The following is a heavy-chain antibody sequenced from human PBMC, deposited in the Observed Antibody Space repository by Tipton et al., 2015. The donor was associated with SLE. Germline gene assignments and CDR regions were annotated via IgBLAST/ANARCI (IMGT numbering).Heavy chain of an antibody. CDR2: IYHSGST. D-gene: IGHD3-3*01. V-gene: IGHV4-30-2*01. CDR1: GGSISSGGYS. CDR3: ARGGNTIFGVVISWFDP. Sequence: TLSLTCAVSGGSISSGGYSWSWIRQPPGKGLEWIGYIYHSGSTYYNPSLKSRVTISVDRSKNQFSLKLSSVTAADTAVYYCARGGNTIFGVVISWFDPWGQGTLVTVSS. J-gene: IGHJ5*02.